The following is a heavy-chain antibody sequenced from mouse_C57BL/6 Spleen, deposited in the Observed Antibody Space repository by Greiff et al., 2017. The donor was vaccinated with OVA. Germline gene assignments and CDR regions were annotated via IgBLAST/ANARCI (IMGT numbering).Heavy chain of an antibody. D-gene: IGHD1-1*01. Sequence: EVQLQQSGPELVKPGASVKIPCKASGYTFTDYNMDWVKQSHGKSLEWIGDINPNNGGTIYNQKFKGKATLTVDKSSSTAYMELRSLTSEDTAVYYCARSGYGSSYEYYLDYWGQGTTLTVSS. CDR2: INPNNGGT. CDR3: ARSGYGSSYEYYLDY. V-gene: IGHV1-18*01. J-gene: IGHJ2*01. CDR1: GYTFTDYN.